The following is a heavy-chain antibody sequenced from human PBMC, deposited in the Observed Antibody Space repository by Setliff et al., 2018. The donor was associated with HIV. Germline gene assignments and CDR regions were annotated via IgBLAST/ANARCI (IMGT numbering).Heavy chain of an antibody. CDR1: GGSINTY. D-gene: IGHD3-10*01. Sequence: TSETLSLTCTVSGGSINTYWSWIRQPPGKGLEWIGYIKYSGNTNYNPSLKSRVTISVDTSKNHFSLILTSVTAADTAVYYCVRRTDYYGSGSESSFDYWGQGTLVTSPQ. CDR3: VRRTDYYGSGSESSFDY. V-gene: IGHV4-59*08. J-gene: IGHJ4*02. CDR2: IKYSGNT.